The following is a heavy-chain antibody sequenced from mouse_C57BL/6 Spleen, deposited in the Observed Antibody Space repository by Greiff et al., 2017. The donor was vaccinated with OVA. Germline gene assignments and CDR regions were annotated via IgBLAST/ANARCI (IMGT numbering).Heavy chain of an antibody. CDR1: GFTFSSYA. J-gene: IGHJ3*01. Sequence: EVPVVESGAGLVKPGGSLKLSCAASGFTFSSYAMSWVRQTPEKRLEWVAYISSGGDYIYYAATVKGRFTFSRANARNTLYLQLSSLKAEDTAMYYGTRYYYDYGGFAYWGQGTLVTVSA. CDR3: TRYYYDYGGFAY. V-gene: IGHV5-9-1*02. CDR2: ISSGGDYI. D-gene: IGHD2-4*01.